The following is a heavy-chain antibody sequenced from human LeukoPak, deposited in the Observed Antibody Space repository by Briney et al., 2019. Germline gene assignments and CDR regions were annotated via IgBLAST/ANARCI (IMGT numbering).Heavy chain of an antibody. J-gene: IGHJ4*02. D-gene: IGHD6-13*01. CDR3: ARFTAAAGHD. CDR2: INPNSGGT. CDR1: GYTFTGYY. Sequence: ASVKVSCKASGYTFTGYYMHWVRQAPGQGLEWMGWINPNSGGTNYAQKLRGRVTMTWDTSISTAYMELSRLTSGDTAVYYCARFTAAAGHDWGQGTLVTVSS. V-gene: IGHV1-2*02.